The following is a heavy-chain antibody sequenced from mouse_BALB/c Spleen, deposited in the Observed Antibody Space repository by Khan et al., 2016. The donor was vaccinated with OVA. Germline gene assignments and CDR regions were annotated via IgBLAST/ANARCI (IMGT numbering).Heavy chain of an antibody. V-gene: IGHV10-1*02. CDR2: IRSKSNNYAT. J-gene: IGHJ3*01. D-gene: IGHD3-1*01. CDR3: VRQLGLRSAWFAY. Sequence: EVQLVESGGGLVQPKGSLKLSCAASGFTFNTYAMNWVRQAPGKGLEWVARIRSKSNNYATYYADSVKDRFTIYRDDSQSMLYLQMNNLQTEDTAMYYCVRQLGLRSAWFAYWGQGTLVTVSA. CDR1: GFTFNTYA.